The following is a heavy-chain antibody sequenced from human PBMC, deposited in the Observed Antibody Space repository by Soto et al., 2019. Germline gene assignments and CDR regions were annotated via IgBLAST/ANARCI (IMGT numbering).Heavy chain of an antibody. Sequence: EVQLLESGGGLVQPGGSLRLSCAASGFTFSSYAMSWVRQAPGKGLEWVSAISGSGGSTYYADSVKGRFTISRDNSKNTLYLQMNSLRAEDTAVYYCAKDLRGAVAGSDAFDIWGQGTMVTVSS. CDR3: AKDLRGAVAGSDAFDI. D-gene: IGHD6-19*01. CDR2: ISGSGGST. J-gene: IGHJ3*02. CDR1: GFTFSSYA. V-gene: IGHV3-23*01.